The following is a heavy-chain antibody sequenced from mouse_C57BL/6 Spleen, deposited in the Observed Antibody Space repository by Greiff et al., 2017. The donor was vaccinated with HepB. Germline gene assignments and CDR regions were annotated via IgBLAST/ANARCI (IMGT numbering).Heavy chain of an antibody. Sequence: QVQLQQPGAELVKPGASVKMSCKASGYTFTSYWITWVKQRPGQGLEWIGDIYPGSGSTNYNEKFKSKATLTVDPSSSTAYMQLSSLTSEDSAVYYWARTTTVVATDWYFDVWGTGTTVTVSS. CDR2: IYPGSGST. CDR1: GYTFTSYW. V-gene: IGHV1-55*01. J-gene: IGHJ1*03. D-gene: IGHD1-1*01. CDR3: ARTTTVVATDWYFDV.